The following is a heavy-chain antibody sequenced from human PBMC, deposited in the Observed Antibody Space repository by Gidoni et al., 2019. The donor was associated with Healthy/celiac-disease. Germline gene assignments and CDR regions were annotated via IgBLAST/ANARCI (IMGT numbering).Heavy chain of an antibody. CDR3: AILHGYYYGSGSYYRRYYGMDV. Sequence: QVQLQQWGAGLLKPSETLSLTCAVYGGSFSGYYCRWIRQPPGKGLEWIGEINHSGSTNYTPSLKSRVTISVDTSKNQCSLKLSSVTAADTAVYYCAILHGYYYGSGSYYRRYYGMDVWGQGTTVTVSS. CDR1: GGSFSGYY. CDR2: INHSGST. J-gene: IGHJ6*02. V-gene: IGHV4-34*01. D-gene: IGHD3-10*01.